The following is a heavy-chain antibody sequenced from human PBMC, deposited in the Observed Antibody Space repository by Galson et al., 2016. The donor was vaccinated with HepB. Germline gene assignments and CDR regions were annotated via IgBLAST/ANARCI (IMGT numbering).Heavy chain of an antibody. Sequence: SETLSLTCTVSGGSISSGRYYWSWIRQSPGKGLEWLGYIYYTGSTNYNPSLKGRVTMSVDTSKHQFSLNLRSVTAADSAVYYFARQQTRRDGFNYIVYFDHWGQGTLVTVSS. J-gene: IGHJ4*02. V-gene: IGHV4-61*01. D-gene: IGHD5-24*01. CDR1: GGSISSGRYY. CDR2: IYYTGST. CDR3: ARQQTRRDGFNYIVYFDH.